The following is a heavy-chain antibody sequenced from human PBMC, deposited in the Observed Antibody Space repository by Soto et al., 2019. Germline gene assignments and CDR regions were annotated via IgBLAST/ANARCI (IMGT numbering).Heavy chain of an antibody. CDR2: ISWNSGSI. J-gene: IGHJ4*02. V-gene: IGHV3-9*01. CDR3: AKTKYSSGWYYFDY. CDR1: GFTFDDYA. D-gene: IGHD6-19*01. Sequence: EVQLVESGGGLVQPGRSLRLSCAASGFTFDDYAMHWVRQAPGKGLEWVSGISWNSGSIGYAGSVKGRFTISRDNAKNSLYLQTHSLRAVDTALYYCAKTKYSSGWYYFDYWGQGTLVTVSS.